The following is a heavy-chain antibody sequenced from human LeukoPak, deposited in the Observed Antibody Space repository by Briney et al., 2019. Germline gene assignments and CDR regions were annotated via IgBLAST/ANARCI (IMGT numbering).Heavy chain of an antibody. J-gene: IGHJ4*02. CDR2: ISAYNGNT. D-gene: IGHD2-21*02. Sequence: ASVKVSCKASGYTFTSYGISWVRQAPGQGLEWMGWISAYNGNTNYAQKLQGRVTMTTDTSTSTAYMELRSLRSDDTAVYYCARDEGHIVVVTAVYFDYWGQGTLVTVSP. CDR3: ARDEGHIVVVTAVYFDY. V-gene: IGHV1-18*01. CDR1: GYTFTSYG.